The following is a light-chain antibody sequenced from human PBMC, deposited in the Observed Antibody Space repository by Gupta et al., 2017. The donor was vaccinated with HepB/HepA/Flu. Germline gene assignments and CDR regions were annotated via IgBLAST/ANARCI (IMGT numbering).Light chain of an antibody. CDR2: AAS. Sequence: IQMTQSPSSLSAYVGDRVTITCRASQSIRNDLCRYQQKPGKAPTRLIYAASSLQSGVPSRCSGSGSGTEFTLTISSLQPEDFATYYCLQHNSYPFFGPGTKVDIK. V-gene: IGKV1-17*01. CDR1: QSIRND. CDR3: LQHNSYPF. J-gene: IGKJ3*01.